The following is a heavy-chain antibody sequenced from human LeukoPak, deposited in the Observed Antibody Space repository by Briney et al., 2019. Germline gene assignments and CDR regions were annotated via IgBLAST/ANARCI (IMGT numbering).Heavy chain of an antibody. CDR2: INHSGST. Sequence: SETLSLTCAVYGGSLSGYYWSWIRQPPGKGLEWIGEINHSGSTNYNPSLKSRGTISVDTSKSQFSLKLSSVTAADTAVYYCARGTNKGAFDIWGQGAMVTVS. CDR1: GGSLSGYY. J-gene: IGHJ3*02. V-gene: IGHV4-34*01. CDR3: ARGTNKGAFDI. D-gene: IGHD1-14*01.